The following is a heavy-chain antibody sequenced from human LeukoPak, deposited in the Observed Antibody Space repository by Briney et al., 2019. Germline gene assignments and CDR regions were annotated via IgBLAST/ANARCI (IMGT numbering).Heavy chain of an antibody. J-gene: IGHJ4*02. CDR1: GGSISGYY. D-gene: IGHD5-18*01. CDR3: ARSVTSYGYYFDY. V-gene: IGHV4-59*12. Sequence: SETLSLTCTVSGGSISGYYWSWIRQPPGKGLEWIGYISYSGSTNYNPSLKSRVTISVDTSKNQFSLKLSPVTAADTAVYYCARSVTSYGYYFDYWGQGTLVTVSS. CDR2: ISYSGST.